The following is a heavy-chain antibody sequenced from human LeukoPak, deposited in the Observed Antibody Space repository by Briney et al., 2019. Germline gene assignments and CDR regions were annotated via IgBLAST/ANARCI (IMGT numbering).Heavy chain of an antibody. J-gene: IGHJ4*02. V-gene: IGHV3-23*01. CDR2: ISGSGGST. CDR1: GFTFRTIP. CDR3: AKAPRSLVAGGFDY. D-gene: IGHD5-12*01. Sequence: GGSLRLSCAASGFTFRTIPMPWAGQPPGKGLEGASGISGSGGSTYYADSVKGRFTISRDNSKNTLYLQMNSLRAEDTAVYYCAKAPRSLVAGGFDYWGQGTLVTVSS.